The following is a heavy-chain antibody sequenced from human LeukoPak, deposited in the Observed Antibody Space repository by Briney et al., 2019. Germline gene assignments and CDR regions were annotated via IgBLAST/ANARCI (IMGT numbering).Heavy chain of an antibody. CDR1: GYTFTSYG. V-gene: IGHV1-18*01. J-gene: IGHJ4*02. D-gene: IGHD5-18*01. CDR2: ISAYNGNT. CDR3: ARDTAMVKRN. Sequence: GASVKVSCKASGYTFTSYGISWVRQAPGQGLEWMGWISAYNGNTSYAQKFQGRVTMTRDTSTSTVYMELSSLRSEDTAVYYCARDTAMVKRNWGQGTLVTVSS.